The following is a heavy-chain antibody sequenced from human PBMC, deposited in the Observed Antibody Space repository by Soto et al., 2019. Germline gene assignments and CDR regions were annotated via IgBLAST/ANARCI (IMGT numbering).Heavy chain of an antibody. D-gene: IGHD6-19*01. CDR1: GGSISSGDYY. J-gene: IGHJ4*02. V-gene: IGHV4-30-4*01. Sequence: SETLSLTCTVSGGSISSGDYYWSWIRQPPGKGLEWIGYIYYSGSTYYNPSLKSRVTISVDTSKNQFSLKLSSVTAADTAVYYCARAAVAGLDYFDYWGQGTLVTVSS. CDR2: IYYSGST. CDR3: ARAAVAGLDYFDY.